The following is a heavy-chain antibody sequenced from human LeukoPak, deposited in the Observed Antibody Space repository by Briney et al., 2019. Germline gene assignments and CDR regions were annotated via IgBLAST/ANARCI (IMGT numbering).Heavy chain of an antibody. D-gene: IGHD6-13*01. CDR2: IYHTGST. CDR1: GGSFSGYY. J-gene: IGHJ4*02. V-gene: IGHV4-34*01. CDR3: ARYSSSWYTLGF. Sequence: SETLSLTCAVYGGSFSGYYWSWIRQPPGKGLEWIGSIYHTGSTYYNPSLKSRVTISVDTSKNQFSLRLSSVTAADTAVYYCARYSSSWYTLGFWGQGTLVTVSS.